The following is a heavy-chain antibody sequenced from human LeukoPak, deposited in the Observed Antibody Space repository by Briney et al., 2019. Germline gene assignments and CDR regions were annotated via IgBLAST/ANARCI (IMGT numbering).Heavy chain of an antibody. D-gene: IGHD2-15*01. CDR2: INPNSGGT. CDR3: ARDLSGGALGAFDI. Sequence: GASVKVSCKASGYTFTAYYIHWLRQAPGQGLEWMGWINPNSGGTSFALNFQGRVTLTRDTSISTVYMELSRLRSDDTAVYYCARDLSGGALGAFDIWGQGTMVTVSS. CDR1: GYTFTAYY. J-gene: IGHJ3*02. V-gene: IGHV1-2*02.